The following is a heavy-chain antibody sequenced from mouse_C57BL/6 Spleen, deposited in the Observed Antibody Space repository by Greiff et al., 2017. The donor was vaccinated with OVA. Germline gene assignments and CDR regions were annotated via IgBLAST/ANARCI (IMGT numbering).Heavy chain of an antibody. CDR2: IYPGDGDT. CDR3: ARGGYYDYDAFAY. D-gene: IGHD2-4*01. CDR1: GYAFSSSW. V-gene: IGHV1-82*01. Sequence: VQLQQSGPELVKPGASVKISCKASGYAFSSSWMNWVKQRPGKGLEWIGRIYPGDGDTNYNGKFKGKATLTADKSSSTAYMQLSSLTSEDSAVLFCARGGYYDYDAFAYWGQGTLVTVSA. J-gene: IGHJ3*01.